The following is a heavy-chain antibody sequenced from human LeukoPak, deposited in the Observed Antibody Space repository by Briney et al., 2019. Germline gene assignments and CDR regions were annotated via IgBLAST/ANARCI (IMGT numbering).Heavy chain of an antibody. Sequence: SVKVSCKASGGTFSSYAISWVRQAPGQGLEWMGRIIPIFGTANYAQKFQGRVTITTDESTSTAYMELSSLRSEDTAVYYCARGGGDFWSGYSYYYYMDVWGKGTTVTVSS. CDR2: IIPIFGTA. J-gene: IGHJ6*03. D-gene: IGHD3-3*01. CDR1: GGTFSSYA. V-gene: IGHV1-69*05. CDR3: ARGGGDFWSGYSYYYYMDV.